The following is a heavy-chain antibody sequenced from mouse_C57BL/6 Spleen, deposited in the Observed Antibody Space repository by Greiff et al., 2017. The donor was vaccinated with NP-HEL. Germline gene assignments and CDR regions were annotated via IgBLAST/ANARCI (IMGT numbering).Heavy chain of an antibody. D-gene: IGHD2-10*01. CDR2: ISDGGSYT. CDR1: GFTFSSYA. V-gene: IGHV5-4*01. J-gene: IGHJ4*01. Sequence: EVKLVESGGGLVKPGGSLKLSCAASGFTFSSYAMSWVRQTPEKRLEWVATISDGGSYTYYPDNVKGRFTISRDNAKNNLYLQMSHLKSEDTAMYYCARDLLEAMDYWGQGTSVTVSS. CDR3: ARDLLEAMDY.